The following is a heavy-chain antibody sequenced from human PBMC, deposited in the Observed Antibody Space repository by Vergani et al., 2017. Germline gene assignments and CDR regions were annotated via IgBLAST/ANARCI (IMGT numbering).Heavy chain of an antibody. Sequence: QVQLQESGPGLVKPSQTLSLTCTVSGGSISSGGYYWRWIRQHPGKGLEWIGYIYYSGSTYYNPSLKSRVTLSVDTSKNPFSLKLSSVTAADTAVYYCARDYMANGFGELYYWGQGTLVTVSS. J-gene: IGHJ4*02. D-gene: IGHD3-10*01. V-gene: IGHV4-31*03. CDR2: IYYSGST. CDR1: GGSISSGGYY. CDR3: ARDYMANGFGELYY.